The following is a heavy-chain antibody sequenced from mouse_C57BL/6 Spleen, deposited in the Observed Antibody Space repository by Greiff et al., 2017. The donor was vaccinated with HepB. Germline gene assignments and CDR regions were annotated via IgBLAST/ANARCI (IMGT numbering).Heavy chain of an antibody. Sequence: QVQLQQSGPELVKPGASVKISCKASGYAFSSSWMNWVKQRPGKGLEWIGRIYPGDGDTNYNGKFKGKATLTADKSSSTAYMQLSSLTSEDSAVHFCASPTWFAYWGQGTLVTVSA. J-gene: IGHJ3*01. V-gene: IGHV1-82*01. CDR3: ASPTWFAY. CDR1: GYAFSSSW. CDR2: IYPGDGDT.